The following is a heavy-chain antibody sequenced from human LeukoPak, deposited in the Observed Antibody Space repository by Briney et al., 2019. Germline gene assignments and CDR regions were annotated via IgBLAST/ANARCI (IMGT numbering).Heavy chain of an antibody. D-gene: IGHD1-26*01. CDR1: GGSISSYY. V-gene: IGHV4-4*07. J-gene: IGHJ4*02. CDR2: IYTSGST. CDR3: ARGSGSYYSETSPIDY. Sequence: SETLSLTCTVSGGSISSYYWSWIRQPAGKGLEWIGRIYTSGSTNYNPSLKSRVTISVDTSKNQFSLKLSSVTAADTAVYYCARGSGSYYSETSPIDYWGQGTLVTVSS.